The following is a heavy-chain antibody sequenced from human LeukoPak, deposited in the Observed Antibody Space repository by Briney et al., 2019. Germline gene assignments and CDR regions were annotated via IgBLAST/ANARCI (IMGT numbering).Heavy chain of an antibody. CDR3: ARDRKYYYHMDV. V-gene: IGHV4-38-2*02. J-gene: IGHJ6*03. D-gene: IGHD1-14*01. CDR2: IYHSGST. Sequence: SETLSLTCTVSGFSLSSGYYWGWIRQSPGKGLEWIGSIYHSGSTYYNPSLKSRVTISVDTSKNQFSLRLSSLTAADTALYYCARDRKYYYHMDVWGKGTTVTVSS. CDR1: GFSLSSGYY.